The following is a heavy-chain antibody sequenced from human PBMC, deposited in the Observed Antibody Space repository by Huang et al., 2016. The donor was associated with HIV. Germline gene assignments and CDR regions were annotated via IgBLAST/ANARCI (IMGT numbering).Heavy chain of an antibody. CDR1: GFTFSNYA. CDR3: ARRAVAGIYYYYYMDV. V-gene: IGHV3-30-3*01. J-gene: IGHJ6*03. CDR2: IAYDGSNK. Sequence: QVQLVESGGGVVQPGRSLRLFCAASGFTFSNYAMHWVRQAPGKGLEWVAVIAYDGSNKYYTDSVKGRFTISRDNSKNALYLQMNSLRAEDTAVYYCARRAVAGIYYYYYMDVWGKGTTVTVSS. D-gene: IGHD6-19*01.